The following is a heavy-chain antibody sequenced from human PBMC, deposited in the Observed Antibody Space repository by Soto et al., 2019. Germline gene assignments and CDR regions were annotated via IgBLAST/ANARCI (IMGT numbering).Heavy chain of an antibody. J-gene: IGHJ4*02. CDR2: IYHSGST. CDR3: VRVRSYSVYDF. Sequence: SETLSLTSTVSGGSISGHAWIWVRQPAGRGLEWIGHIYHSGSTSYNPSLRSRVTMSLATSNNQIFLNLTSVTAADTAVFYCVRVRSYSVYDFWGPGTLVTVSS. V-gene: IGHV4-4*07. CDR1: GGSISGHA. D-gene: IGHD5-12*01.